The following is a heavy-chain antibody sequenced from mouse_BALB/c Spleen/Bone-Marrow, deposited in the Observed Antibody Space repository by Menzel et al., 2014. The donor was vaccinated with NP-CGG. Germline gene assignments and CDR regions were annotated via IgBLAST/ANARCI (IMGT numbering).Heavy chain of an antibody. CDR3: ARNGYYVYYYAMDY. V-gene: IGHV14-3*02. J-gene: IGHJ4*01. D-gene: IGHD2-3*01. Sequence: EVQLQQSGAELVKPGASVKLSCTASGFNIKDTYMHWVKQRPELGLEWIGRIDPANGNTKYDPKFQGKATITADTSSNTAYLQLSSLTSEDTAVYYCARNGYYVYYYAMDYWGQGTSVTVSS. CDR2: IDPANGNT. CDR1: GFNIKDTY.